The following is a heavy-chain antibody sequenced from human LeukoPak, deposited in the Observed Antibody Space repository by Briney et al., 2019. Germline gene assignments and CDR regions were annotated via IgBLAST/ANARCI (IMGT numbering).Heavy chain of an antibody. CDR2: IYYSGST. V-gene: IGHV4-59*08. CDR1: GGSISSYY. CDR3: ARHPYLRGYSGYEPFDY. J-gene: IGHJ4*02. D-gene: IGHD5-12*01. Sequence: SETLSLTCTVSGGSISSYYWSWIRQPPGKGLEWIGYIYYSGSTNYNPSLKSRVTISGDTSKDQFSLKLSSVTAADTAVYYCARHPYLRGYSGYEPFDYWGQGTLVTVSS.